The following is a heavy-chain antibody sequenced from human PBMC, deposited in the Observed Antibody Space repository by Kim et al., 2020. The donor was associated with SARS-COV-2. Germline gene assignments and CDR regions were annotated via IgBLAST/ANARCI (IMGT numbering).Heavy chain of an antibody. V-gene: IGHV3-33*01. CDR2: IYYDGSKT. Sequence: GGSLRLSCEASGFSFANYGMHWIRQAPGKGLEWLAIIYYDGSKTFYADSVKGRFTVSRDNSKKTLYLQMDSLRVEDTAVYYCATNDNPDYWGQGTLVTVSS. CDR3: ATNDNPDY. J-gene: IGHJ4*02. D-gene: IGHD3-9*01. CDR1: GFSFANYG.